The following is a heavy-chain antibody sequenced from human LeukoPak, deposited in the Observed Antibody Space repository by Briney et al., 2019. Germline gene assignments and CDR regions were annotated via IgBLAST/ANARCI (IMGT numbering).Heavy chain of an antibody. D-gene: IGHD3-22*01. CDR3: ARVFHISPYYDSSGYYEG. CDR2: MNVDGSGK. CDR1: GFTFTSYW. J-gene: IGHJ4*02. V-gene: IGHV3-74*01. Sequence: GWSLRLSCAASGFTFTSYWMHWVRQAPGKGLVWVSHMNVDGSGKNYADSVEGRFTISRDNAKNTLYLQMSSLRAEDTAVYYCARVFHISPYYDSSGYYEGWGQGTLVTVSS.